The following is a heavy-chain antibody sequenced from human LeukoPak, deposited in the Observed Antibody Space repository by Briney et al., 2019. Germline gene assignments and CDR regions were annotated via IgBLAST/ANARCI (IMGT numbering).Heavy chain of an antibody. D-gene: IGHD3-9*01. V-gene: IGHV1-46*01. CDR1: GYTFTSYY. CDR2: INPSGGST. J-gene: IGHJ5*02. CDR3: ARDDVLTPFDP. Sequence: ASVKVSCKASGYTFTSYYMHWVRQAPGQGLEWMGIINPSGGSTSYAQKFQSRVTMTGDTSVSTAYMELSNLTSDDTAVYYCARDDVLTPFDPWGQGTLVIVSS.